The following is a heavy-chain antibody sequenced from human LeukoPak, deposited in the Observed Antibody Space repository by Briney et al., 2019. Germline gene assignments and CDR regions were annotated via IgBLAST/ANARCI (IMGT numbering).Heavy chain of an antibody. Sequence: ASVKVSCKAFGYTFTGYHMHWVRQAPGQGLEWMGRTNPNSGDTNYAQKFQGRVAMTRDTSISTAYMELSRLRSDDTAVYYCARDYCSSTSCLFDYWGQGTLVTVSS. V-gene: IGHV1-2*06. J-gene: IGHJ4*02. CDR1: GYTFTGYH. CDR2: TNPNSGDT. CDR3: ARDYCSSTSCLFDY. D-gene: IGHD2-2*01.